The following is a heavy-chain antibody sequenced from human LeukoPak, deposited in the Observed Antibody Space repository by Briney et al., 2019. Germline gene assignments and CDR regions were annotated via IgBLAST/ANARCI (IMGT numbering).Heavy chain of an antibody. V-gene: IGHV1-18*01. D-gene: IGHD2-8*01. J-gene: IGHJ5*02. CDR1: GYTFASYG. CDR3: ARDGWSLGP. Sequence: ASVKVSRKASGYTFASYGVTWVRQAPGQGPEWMAWISVYSGNTEYAQKFQDRVTLTADTSTSTVYMELRSLRSDDPAVYYCARDGWSLGPWGQGTLVTVSS. CDR2: ISVYSGNT.